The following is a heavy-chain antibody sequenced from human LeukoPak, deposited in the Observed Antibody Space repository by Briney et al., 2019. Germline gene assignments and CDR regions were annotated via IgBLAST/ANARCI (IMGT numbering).Heavy chain of an antibody. V-gene: IGHV3-53*01. CDR2: IYSGGST. Sequence: GGSLRLSCAASGFTFSSYWMSWVRQAPGKGLEWVSVIYSGGSTYYADSVKGRFTISRDNSKNTLYLQMNSLRAEDTAVYYCAREAPATYYYDSSGYYDAWGQGTLVTVSS. CDR1: GFTFSSYW. D-gene: IGHD3-22*01. CDR3: AREAPATYYYDSSGYYDA. J-gene: IGHJ5*02.